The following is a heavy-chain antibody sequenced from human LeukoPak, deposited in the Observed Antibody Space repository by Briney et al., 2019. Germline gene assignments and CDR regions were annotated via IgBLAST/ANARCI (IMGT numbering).Heavy chain of an antibody. D-gene: IGHD3-22*01. Sequence: ASVKVSCKASGYTFTSYGISWVRQAPGQGLEWMGWICAYNGNTNYAQKLQGRVTMTTDTSTSTAYMELRSLRSDDTAVYYCARGLYYYDSSGYSVYFDYWGQGTLVTVSS. CDR1: GYTFTSYG. CDR3: ARGLYYYDSSGYSVYFDY. CDR2: ICAYNGNT. J-gene: IGHJ4*02. V-gene: IGHV1-18*01.